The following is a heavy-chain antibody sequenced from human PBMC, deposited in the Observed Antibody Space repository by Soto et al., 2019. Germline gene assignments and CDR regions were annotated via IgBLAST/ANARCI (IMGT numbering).Heavy chain of an antibody. Sequence: ASVKVSCKASGYTFTSYGISWVRQAPGQGLEWMGWISAYNGNTNYAQKLQGRVTMTTDTSTSTAYMELRSLRSDDTAVYYCASVVLRRWYRSSFDILGQGTMVTFSS. CDR2: ISAYNGNT. J-gene: IGHJ3*02. D-gene: IGHD2-2*01. CDR1: GYTFTSYG. V-gene: IGHV1-18*01. CDR3: ASVVLRRWYRSSFDI.